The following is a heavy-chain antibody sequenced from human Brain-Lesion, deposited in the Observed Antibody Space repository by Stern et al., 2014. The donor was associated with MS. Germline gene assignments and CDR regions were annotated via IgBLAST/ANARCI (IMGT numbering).Heavy chain of an antibody. D-gene: IGHD6-6*01. V-gene: IGHV5-51*01. CDR1: GYRFTSNG. CDR2: IWPGDSDT. CDR3: ARRGDSSSSGFDY. J-gene: IGHJ4*02. Sequence: VQLVQSGAEVKQPGESLKISCKGSGYRFTSNGIGWVRQMPGKGLEWLGIIWPGDSDTRYSPSFQGKVTISADKSISTAYLQWSSLQASDTAMYYCARRGDSSSSGFDYWGQGTLVIVSS.